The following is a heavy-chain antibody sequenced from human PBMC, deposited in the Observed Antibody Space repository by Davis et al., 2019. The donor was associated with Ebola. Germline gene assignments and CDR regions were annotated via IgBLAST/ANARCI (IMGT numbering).Heavy chain of an antibody. D-gene: IGHD3-3*01. J-gene: IGHJ4*02. Sequence: SETLSLTCTVSGDSISSGDYYWSWIRQPPGKGLEWIGYIYYSGSTYYNPSLKSRVTISVDTSKNQFSLNLRSLTAADTAVYYCARVYLRITIFGVVKIFDYWGQGTLVTVSS. CDR1: GDSISSGDYY. CDR3: ARVYLRITIFGVVKIFDY. CDR2: IYYSGST. V-gene: IGHV4-30-4*02.